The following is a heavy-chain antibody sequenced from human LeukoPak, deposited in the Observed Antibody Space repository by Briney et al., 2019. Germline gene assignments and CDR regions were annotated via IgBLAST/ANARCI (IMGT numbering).Heavy chain of an antibody. Sequence: VSVKVSCKVSGYTLTELSMHWVRQAPGKGLEWMGGFDPEDGETIYAQKFQGRVTMTEDTSTDTAYMELSSLRSEDTAVYYCATERSGSYYNGDAAFDIWGQGAMVTVSS. J-gene: IGHJ3*02. V-gene: IGHV1-24*01. CDR3: ATERSGSYYNGDAAFDI. CDR2: FDPEDGET. D-gene: IGHD3-10*01. CDR1: GYTLTELS.